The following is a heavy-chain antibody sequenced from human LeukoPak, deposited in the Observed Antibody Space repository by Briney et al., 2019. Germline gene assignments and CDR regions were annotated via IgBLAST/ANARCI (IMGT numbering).Heavy chain of an antibody. CDR3: ARDRVMVPHDAFHI. CDR1: GYTFTSYG. J-gene: IGHJ3*02. D-gene: IGHD3-10*01. Sequence: ASVKVSCKASGYTFTSYGISWVRPAPGQGLEWMGWISAYNGNTNYAQKLQGRVTMTTDTSTSTAYMELRSLRSDDTAVYYCARDRVMVPHDAFHIWGQGTMVTVSS. V-gene: IGHV1-18*01. CDR2: ISAYNGNT.